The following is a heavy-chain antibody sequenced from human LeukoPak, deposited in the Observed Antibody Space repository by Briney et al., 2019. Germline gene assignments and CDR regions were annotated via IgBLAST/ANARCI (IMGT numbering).Heavy chain of an antibody. CDR3: AGIAAGDAFDI. J-gene: IGHJ3*02. CDR2: IYSGGST. Sequence: GGSLRLSCAASGFTVSSNYMSWVRQAPGKGLEWVSVIYSGGSTYYADSVKGRFTISRDNSKNTLYLQMNSLRAEDTAVYYCAGIAAGDAFDIWGQGTMVTVSS. V-gene: IGHV3-53*01. D-gene: IGHD6-13*01. CDR1: GFTVSSNY.